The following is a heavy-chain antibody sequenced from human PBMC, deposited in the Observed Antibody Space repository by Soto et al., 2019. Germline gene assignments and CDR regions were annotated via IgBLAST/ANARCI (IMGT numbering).Heavy chain of an antibody. CDR2: IFHDGTA. CDR3: ARLVYDTRLNYMYFDF. J-gene: IGHJ4*02. CDR1: GVSISSGNW. Sequence: SETLSLTCAVSGVSISSGNWWTFVRQTPQRGLEYIGEIFHDGTANYYPSFERRVAISVDTSKNQFSLKLTSVTAADTAIYFCARLVYDTRLNYMYFDFWGQGALVTVSS. V-gene: IGHV4-4*02. D-gene: IGHD2-8*01.